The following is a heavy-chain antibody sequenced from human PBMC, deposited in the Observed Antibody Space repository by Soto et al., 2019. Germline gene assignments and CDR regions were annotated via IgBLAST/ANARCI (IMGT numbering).Heavy chain of an antibody. D-gene: IGHD3-3*01. CDR2: IYHGGST. J-gene: IGHJ4*02. Sequence: NPXATLSLTCAVCGGCISSGGYSWSWIRQPPGKGLEWIGYIYHGGSTYYNPSPKSRVTISADMSKNQFSLNLSSVTAADTAVYYCARAWLLHRHFDLCGLRTLVTVSS. CDR3: ARAWLLHRHFDL. V-gene: IGHV4-30-2*01. CDR1: GGCISSGGYS.